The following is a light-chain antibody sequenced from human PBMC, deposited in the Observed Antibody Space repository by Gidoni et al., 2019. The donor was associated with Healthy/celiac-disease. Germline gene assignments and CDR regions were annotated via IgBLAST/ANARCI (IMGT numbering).Light chain of an antibody. Sequence: IVMRQPPATLSVSPGDRATLTCRASQSVSSNLAWYQQKPGQAPKLLIYGASTRATGIPARFSGSGSGTEFTLTISSLQSEDFAVYYCQQYNNLLLTFGGGTQVEIK. CDR1: QSVSSN. CDR3: QQYNNLLLT. V-gene: IGKV3-15*01. J-gene: IGKJ4*01. CDR2: GAS.